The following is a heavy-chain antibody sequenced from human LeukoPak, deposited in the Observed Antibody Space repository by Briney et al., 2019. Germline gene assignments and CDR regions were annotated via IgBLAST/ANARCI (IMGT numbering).Heavy chain of an antibody. V-gene: IGHV3-21*01. D-gene: IGHD5-24*01. CDR2: ISSSSSYI. CDR1: GFTFSSYS. J-gene: IGHJ4*02. CDR3: AGDRVEMATKLFDY. Sequence: GGSLRLSCAASGFTFSSYSMNWVRQAPGKGLEWVSSISSSSSYIYYADSVKGRFTISRDNAKNSLYLQMSSLRAEDTAVYYCAGDRVEMATKLFDYWGQGTLVTVSS.